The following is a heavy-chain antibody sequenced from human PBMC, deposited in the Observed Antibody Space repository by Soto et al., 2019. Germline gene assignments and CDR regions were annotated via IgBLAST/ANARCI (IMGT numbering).Heavy chain of an antibody. V-gene: IGHV3-73*02. CDR1: GFSFSDSA. CDR2: IGSKGQNYAT. CDR3: TKYSGTSSAPAA. D-gene: IGHD1-26*01. Sequence: EVQLVESGGGLVQPGGSLKLSCAASGFSFSDSAMHWVRQASGKGLEWVGRIGSKGQNYATTYAASVKGRFIISTDESKNTAHLQMNSLKTEDTAVYYCTKYSGTSSAPAALGEGTLVTVSS. J-gene: IGHJ5*02.